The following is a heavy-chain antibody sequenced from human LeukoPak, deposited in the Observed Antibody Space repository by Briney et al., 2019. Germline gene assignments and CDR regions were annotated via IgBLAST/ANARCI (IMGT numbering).Heavy chain of an antibody. D-gene: IGHD6-19*01. CDR2: ISYDGSNK. CDR1: GFTFSSYG. CDR3: AKHSSLDY. J-gene: IGHJ4*02. Sequence: PGRSLRLSCAASGFTFSSYGMHWVRQAPGKGLEWVAVISYDGSNKYYADSVKGRFTISRDNSKNTLYLQMNSLRAEDTAVYYCAKHSSLDYWGQGTLVTVSS. V-gene: IGHV3-30*18.